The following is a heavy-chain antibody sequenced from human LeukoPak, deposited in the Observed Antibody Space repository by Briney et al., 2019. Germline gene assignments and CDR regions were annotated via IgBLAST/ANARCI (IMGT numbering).Heavy chain of an antibody. D-gene: IGHD3-3*01. CDR2: FDPEDSET. J-gene: IGHJ4*02. Sequence: GASVNVSFKVSGYTLTELSMHWVRQAPGKGREWVGGFDPEDSETIYAQKFQGRVTMTEDTSTDTAYMELSSLRSEDTAVYYCATGLWSGYQWWGQGTLVTVSS. CDR1: GYTLTELS. V-gene: IGHV1-24*01. CDR3: ATGLWSGYQW.